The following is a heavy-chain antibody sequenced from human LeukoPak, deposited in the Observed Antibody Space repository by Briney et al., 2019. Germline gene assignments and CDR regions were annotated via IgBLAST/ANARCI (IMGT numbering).Heavy chain of an antibody. CDR3: ARAGGYYYGMDV. D-gene: IGHD1-14*01. J-gene: IGHJ6*04. Sequence: SQTLSLTCAASGGSISSGGYSWSWIRQPPGKGLEWIGYIYHSGSTYYNPSLKSRVTISVDRSKNQFSLKLSSVTAADTAVYYCARAGGYYYGMDVWGKGTTVTVSS. V-gene: IGHV4-30-2*01. CDR2: IYHSGST. CDR1: GGSISSGGYS.